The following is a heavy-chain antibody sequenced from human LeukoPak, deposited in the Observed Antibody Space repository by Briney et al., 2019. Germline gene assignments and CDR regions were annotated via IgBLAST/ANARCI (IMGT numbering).Heavy chain of an antibody. Sequence: GASVKVSCKASGYTFTSYGISWVRQAPGQGLEWMGWISAYNGNTNYAQKLQGRVTMTTDTSTSTAYMELRSLRSDDTAVYYCARGPLYYDTLTGYYTEGGAFDIWGQGTMVTVSS. V-gene: IGHV1-18*04. D-gene: IGHD3-9*01. CDR2: ISAYNGNT. CDR1: GYTFTSYG. J-gene: IGHJ3*02. CDR3: ARGPLYYDTLTGYYTEGGAFDI.